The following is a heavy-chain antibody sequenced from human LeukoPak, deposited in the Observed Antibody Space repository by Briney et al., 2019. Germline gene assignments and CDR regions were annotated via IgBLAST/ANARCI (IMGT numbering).Heavy chain of an antibody. CDR1: GLFVSNNY. J-gene: IGHJ4*02. D-gene: IGHD2-2*01. CDR3: ARGIRDCSRTTCYQPFDY. V-gene: IGHV3-53*01. CDR2: VYSGGDT. Sequence: GGSLSLSCAASGLFVSNNYMSWVRQAPGKGLEWVSFVYSGGDTNYEASVKGRFTISRDKSKNTFYLQLSSLTAEDPAVYYCARGIRDCSRTTCYQPFDYWGQGAVVTVS.